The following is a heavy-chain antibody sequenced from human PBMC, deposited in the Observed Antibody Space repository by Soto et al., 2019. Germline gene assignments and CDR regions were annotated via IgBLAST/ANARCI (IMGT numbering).Heavy chain of an antibody. CDR2: IWYDGSNK. Sequence: GGSLRLSCAASGFTFSSYGMHWVRQAPGKGLEWVAVIWYDGSNKYYADSVKGRFTISRDNSKNTLYLQMNSLRAEDTAVYYCARTVGYCSGGSCYEKYYYYMDVWGKGTTVTVSS. CDR3: ARTVGYCSGGSCYEKYYYYMDV. D-gene: IGHD2-15*01. J-gene: IGHJ6*03. V-gene: IGHV3-33*01. CDR1: GFTFSSYG.